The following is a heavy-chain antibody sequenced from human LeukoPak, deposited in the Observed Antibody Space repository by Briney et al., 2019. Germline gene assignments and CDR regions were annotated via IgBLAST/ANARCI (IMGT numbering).Heavy chain of an antibody. J-gene: IGHJ4*02. V-gene: IGHV4-59*01. D-gene: IGHD3-22*01. CDR2: IYYSGST. Sequence: PSETLSLTCTVSGGSISSYYWSWIRQPPGKGLEWIGYIYYSGSTNYNPSLKSRVTISVDTSKNQFSLKLSSVTAADTAVYYCARELGYYYDSSGYYYAPYFDYRGQGTLVTVSS. CDR3: ARELGYYYDSSGYYYAPYFDY. CDR1: GGSISSYY.